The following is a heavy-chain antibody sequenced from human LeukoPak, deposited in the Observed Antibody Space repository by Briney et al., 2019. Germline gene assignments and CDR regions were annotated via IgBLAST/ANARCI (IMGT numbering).Heavy chain of an antibody. CDR2: ISSSSINI. Sequence: PGGSLRLSCAASGFTFSGYSMNWVRQAPGKGLEWVSYISSSSINIYYADSVKGRFTISRDNVKNSLYLQMNSLRAEDTAVYYCARDSNDSSGYYYVPDAFDIWGQGTMVTVSS. V-gene: IGHV3-48*01. CDR3: ARDSNDSSGYYYVPDAFDI. CDR1: GFTFSGYS. J-gene: IGHJ3*02. D-gene: IGHD3-22*01.